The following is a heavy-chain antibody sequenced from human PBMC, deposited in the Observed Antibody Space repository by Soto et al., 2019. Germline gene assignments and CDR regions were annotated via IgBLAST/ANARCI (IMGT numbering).Heavy chain of an antibody. J-gene: IGHJ4*02. Sequence: SETLSLTCTVSDGSIRRSTFYWGWIRQPPGKGLEWIGSVHYTGSTYYNPSLKSRVTMSVDSSKNHLPLKVSSVTAADTAVYYCARHLYSGESSGYYGYWGQGALVTVSS. CDR1: DGSIRRSTFY. V-gene: IGHV4-39*01. CDR2: VHYTGST. CDR3: ARHLYSGESSGYYGY. D-gene: IGHD3-22*01.